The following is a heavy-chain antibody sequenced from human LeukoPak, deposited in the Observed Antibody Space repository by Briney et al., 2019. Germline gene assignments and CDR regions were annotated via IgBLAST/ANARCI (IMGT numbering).Heavy chain of an antibody. CDR3: VKDRGLVGSGWSNWFDP. CDR2: ISGSGDGT. Sequence: PGGSLRLSCLASGFXFSRYAIHWVRQAPGKGLEYVSSISGSGDGTYYADSVKGRFTISRDNSKNTLYLQMDSLTVEDTAMYYCVKDRGLVGSGWSNWFDPWGQGILVTVSS. V-gene: IGHV3-64D*06. J-gene: IGHJ5*02. CDR1: GFXFSRYA. D-gene: IGHD6-19*01.